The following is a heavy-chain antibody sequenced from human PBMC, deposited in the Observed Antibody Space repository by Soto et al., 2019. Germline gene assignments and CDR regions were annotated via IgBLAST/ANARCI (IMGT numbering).Heavy chain of an antibody. Sequence: SETLSLTCAVSCGSISSSNWWSWVRHPPWKGLEWIGEICHSGITNYNPSLKSRVTISVDKSKNQFSLKLSSVTAADTAVYYCARGAGGEFWSGYYTQPSYFDYWGKGTLVTVS. J-gene: IGHJ4*02. V-gene: IGHV4-4*02. CDR1: CGSISSSNW. D-gene: IGHD3-3*01. CDR2: ICHSGIT. CDR3: ARGAGGEFWSGYYTQPSYFDY.